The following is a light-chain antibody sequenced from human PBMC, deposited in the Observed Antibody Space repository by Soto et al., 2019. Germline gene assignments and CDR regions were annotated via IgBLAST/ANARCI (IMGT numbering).Light chain of an antibody. CDR2: EVS. CDR1: SSDVGSYNY. J-gene: IGLJ1*01. V-gene: IGLV2-14*01. CDR3: SSYTISITV. Sequence: QSVLSQAASVSGSPGQSITISCTGTSSDVGSYNYVSWYQQHPGKAPKLMIYEVSNRPSGVSNRFSGSKSGNTASLTISGLQAEDEADYYCSSYTISITVFGTGTKVTVL.